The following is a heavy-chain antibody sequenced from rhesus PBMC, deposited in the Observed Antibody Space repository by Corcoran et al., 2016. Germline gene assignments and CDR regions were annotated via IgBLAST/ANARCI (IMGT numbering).Heavy chain of an antibody. CDR2: ISGSGGST. J-gene: IGHJ6*01. CDR1: GGSISSNS. CDR3: ARQKYWGAPYGLDS. Sequence: QLQLQASGPGLVTPSETLSLTCGVSGGSISSNSCSWIRQPPGKELEWIGRISGSGGSTDYNPSLKSRVTISTDTSKNQFSLKLSSVTAADTAVYYCARQKYWGAPYGLDSWGQGVVVTVSS. D-gene: IGHD3-34*01. V-gene: IGHV4-173*01.